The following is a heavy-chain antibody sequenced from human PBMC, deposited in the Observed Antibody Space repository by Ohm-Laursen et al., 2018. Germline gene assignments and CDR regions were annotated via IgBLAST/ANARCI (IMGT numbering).Heavy chain of an antibody. D-gene: IGHD3-10*01. CDR3: AIYHYGPSAFDY. V-gene: IGHV3-74*01. CDR2: INSDGSST. Sequence: SLRLSCAASGFTFSSYWMHWVRQAPGKGLVWVSRINSDGSSTSYADSVKGRFTISRDNAKNTLYLQMNNLRAEDTAVYYCAIYHYGPSAFDYWGQGTLVTVSS. CDR1: GFTFSSYW. J-gene: IGHJ4*02.